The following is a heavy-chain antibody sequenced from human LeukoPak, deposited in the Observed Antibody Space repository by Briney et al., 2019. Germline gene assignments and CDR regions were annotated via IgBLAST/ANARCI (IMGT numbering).Heavy chain of an antibody. CDR2: ISGDGDIT. Sequence: GGSLRLSCAASGFTFDDYAMHWVRQAPGKGLEWVSLISGDGDITYYADSVKGRFTISRDNNKKSLYLQMNSLTSEDTALYYCAKSPYGSGNIFNYHFDSWGQGTLVTVSS. V-gene: IGHV3-43*02. CDR3: AKSPYGSGNIFNYHFDS. D-gene: IGHD3-10*01. J-gene: IGHJ4*02. CDR1: GFTFDDYA.